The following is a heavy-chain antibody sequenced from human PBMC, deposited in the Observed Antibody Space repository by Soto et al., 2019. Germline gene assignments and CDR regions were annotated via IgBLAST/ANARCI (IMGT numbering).Heavy chain of an antibody. CDR3: ARVGSGWYLSGMDV. V-gene: IGHV4-59*01. D-gene: IGHD6-19*01. Sequence: SETLSLTCTVSGGSISSYYWSWIRQPPGKGLEWIGYIYYSGSTNYNPSLKSRVTISVDTSKNQFSLKLSSVTAADTAVYYCARVGSGWYLSGMDVWGQGTTVTVSS. J-gene: IGHJ6*02. CDR2: IYYSGST. CDR1: GGSISSYY.